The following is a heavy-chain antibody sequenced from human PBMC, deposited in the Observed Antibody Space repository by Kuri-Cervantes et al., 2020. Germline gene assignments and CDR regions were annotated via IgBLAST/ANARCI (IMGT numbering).Heavy chain of an antibody. CDR2: MNPNSGNT. CDR3: ARNPPPRYCSGGSCYSRDNNWFDP. D-gene: IGHD2-15*01. CDR1: GYTFTGYY. Sequence: ASVKVSCKASGYTFTGYYMHWVRQAPGQGLEWMGWMNPNSGNTGYAQKFQGRVTMTRNTSISTAYMELSSLRSEDTAVYYCARNPPPRYCSGGSCYSRDNNWFDPWGQGTLVTSPQ. V-gene: IGHV1-8*02. J-gene: IGHJ5*02.